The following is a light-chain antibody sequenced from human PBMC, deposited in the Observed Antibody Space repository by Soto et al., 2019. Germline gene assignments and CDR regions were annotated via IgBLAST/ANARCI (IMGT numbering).Light chain of an antibody. Sequence: EILMTQSPTTLSVSPGERATLSCRASQSVTNNLAWYQQKPGQAPRLLIYDASTRATGIPARFSGSGSGTEFTLTISSLQSEDFAVYYCQQYNKWPPLTFGGGTKVEIK. CDR1: QSVTNN. CDR3: QQYNKWPPLT. CDR2: DAS. V-gene: IGKV3-15*01. J-gene: IGKJ4*01.